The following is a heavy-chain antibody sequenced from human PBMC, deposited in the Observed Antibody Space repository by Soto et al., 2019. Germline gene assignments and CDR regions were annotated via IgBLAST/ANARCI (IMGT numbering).Heavy chain of an antibody. J-gene: IGHJ4*02. CDR2: IIPIFGTA. CDR1: GGTFSSYA. CDR3: AGVRGYSFIACDY. D-gene: IGHD5-18*01. Sequence: ASVKVSCKASGGTFSSYAISWVRQAPGQGLEWMGGIIPIFGTANYAQKFQGRVTITADESTSTAYMELSSLRSEDTAVYYCAGVRGYSFIACDYWGQGTLVTVSS. V-gene: IGHV1-69*13.